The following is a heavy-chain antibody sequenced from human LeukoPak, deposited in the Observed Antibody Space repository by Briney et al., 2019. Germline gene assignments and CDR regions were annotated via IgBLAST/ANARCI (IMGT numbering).Heavy chain of an antibody. V-gene: IGHV3-11*04. CDR3: ARAADDYVWGSYRSAPRNYYYYYGMDV. Sequence: GGSLRLSCAASGFTFSDYYMSWIRQAPGKGLEWVSYISSSGSTIYYADSVKGRFTISRDNAKNSLYLQMNSLRAEDTAVYYCARAADDYVWGSYRSAPRNYYYYYGMDVWGQGTTVTVSS. D-gene: IGHD3-16*02. CDR2: ISSSGSTI. J-gene: IGHJ6*02. CDR1: GFTFSDYY.